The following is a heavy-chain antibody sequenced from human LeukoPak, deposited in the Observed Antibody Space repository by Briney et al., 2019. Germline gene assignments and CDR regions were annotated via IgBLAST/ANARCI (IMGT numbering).Heavy chain of an antibody. Sequence: TGGSLRLSCAASGFMFNGYSMTWVRQAPGKGLEWVSYISGGSDYIFYTDSVKGRFTISRYNAKKSLYLQLNSLRVEDTAVYYCARWGLGPSFDYWGQGTRVTVSS. V-gene: IGHV3-21*01. CDR3: ARWGLGPSFDY. CDR1: GFMFNGYS. D-gene: IGHD1-26*01. CDR2: ISGGSDYI. J-gene: IGHJ4*02.